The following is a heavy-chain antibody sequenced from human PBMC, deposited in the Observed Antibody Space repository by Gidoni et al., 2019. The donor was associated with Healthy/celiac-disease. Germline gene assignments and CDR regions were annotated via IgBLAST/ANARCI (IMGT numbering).Heavy chain of an antibody. CDR1: GGSLSSSSYY. CDR2: IYYSGRT. V-gene: IGHV4-39*01. CDR3: ARRSCSSTSCYGNWFDP. J-gene: IGHJ5*02. D-gene: IGHD2-2*01. Sequence: QLQLQESGPGLVQPSETLSLTCTVSGGSLSSSSYYWGWIRQPPGKGLEWIGSIYYSGRTYYNPDIKSRVTISVDTSKNQFSLKLSSVTAADTAVYYCARRSCSSTSCYGNWFDPWGQGTLVTVSS.